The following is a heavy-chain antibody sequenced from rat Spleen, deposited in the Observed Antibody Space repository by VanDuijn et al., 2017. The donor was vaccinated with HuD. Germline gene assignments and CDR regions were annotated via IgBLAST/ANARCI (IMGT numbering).Heavy chain of an antibody. J-gene: IGHJ3*01. CDR3: ATHGGLYNWFAY. V-gene: IGHV5-25*01. CDR2: ISTSGDNT. Sequence: EVQLVESGGGLVQPGRSLKLSCAASGFTFSNYYMAWVRQAPTKGLEWVASISTSGDNTYYRDSVKGRFTVSRDDAESTLYLQMDSLRSEDTAAYYCATHGGLYNWFAYWGQGTLVTVSS. CDR1: GFTFSNYY.